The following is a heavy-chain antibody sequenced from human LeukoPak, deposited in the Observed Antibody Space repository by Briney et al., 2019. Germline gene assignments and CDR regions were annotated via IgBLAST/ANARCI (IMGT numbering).Heavy chain of an antibody. J-gene: IGHJ4*02. D-gene: IGHD5-18*01. CDR3: ARGPTWIQLWLDY. V-gene: IGHV1-8*01. CDR1: GYTFTSYD. CDR2: MNPNSGNT. Sequence: GASVKVSCKASGYTFTSYDINWVRQATGQGLEWMGWMNPNSGNTGYAQKFQGRVTMTRNTSISTAYMELSGLRSEDTAVYYCARGPTWIQLWLDYWGQGTLVTVSS.